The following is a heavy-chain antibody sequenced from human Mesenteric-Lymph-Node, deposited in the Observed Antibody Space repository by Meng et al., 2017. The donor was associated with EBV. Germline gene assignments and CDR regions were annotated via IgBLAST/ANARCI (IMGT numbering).Heavy chain of an antibody. V-gene: IGHV4-61*05. Sequence: LQEPGHGLVKTSEPLSLTFTVSGGSVSSTSYYWGWIRQPPGKRLEWIGYVYYSGSTNYNPSLKSRVTISVDKSKNQFSLKVNSLTAADTAVYYCARITFGGAIGDWGQGTLVTVSS. CDR2: VYYSGST. CDR3: ARITFGGAIGD. CDR1: GGSVSSTSYY. J-gene: IGHJ4*02. D-gene: IGHD3-16*02.